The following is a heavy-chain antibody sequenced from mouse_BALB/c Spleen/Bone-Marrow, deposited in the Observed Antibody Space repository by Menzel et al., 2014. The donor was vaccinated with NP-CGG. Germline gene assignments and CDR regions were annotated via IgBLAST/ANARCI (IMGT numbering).Heavy chain of an antibody. V-gene: IGHV1-4*01. CDR1: GYTFTSYT. Sequence: QVQLKEPGAELARPGASVKMSCKASGYTFTSYTMHWVKQRPGQGLEWIGYINPSSGYTNYNQKFKDKATLTADKSSSTAYMQLSSLTSEDSAVYYCAREVYGKTFAYWGQGTLVTVSA. CDR2: INPSSGYT. J-gene: IGHJ3*01. D-gene: IGHD2-1*01. CDR3: AREVYGKTFAY.